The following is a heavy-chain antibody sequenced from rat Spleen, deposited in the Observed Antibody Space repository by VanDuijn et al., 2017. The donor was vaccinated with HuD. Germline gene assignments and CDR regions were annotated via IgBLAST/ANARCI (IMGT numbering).Heavy chain of an antibody. V-gene: IGHV5-31*01. CDR2: ISNAGDT. D-gene: IGHD1-4*01. CDR1: GITFNNYW. CDR3: SPLPGHNLDY. J-gene: IGHJ2*01. Sequence: EVKLVESGGGLVQPGRSLKLSCAASGITFNNYWMTWIRQAPGKGLEWVASISNAGDTYYPDSVKGRFSISRENAKRTTYMHMNSLRSEDTATYYCSPLPGHNLDYWGQGVMVTASS.